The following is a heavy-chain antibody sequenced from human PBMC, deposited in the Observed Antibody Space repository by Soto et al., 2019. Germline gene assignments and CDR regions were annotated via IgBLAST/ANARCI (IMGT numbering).Heavy chain of an antibody. D-gene: IGHD6-13*01. CDR2: IFIGRTT. CDR3: ARDTPLPGIAERGNWFDP. CDR1: GFTVSSSY. J-gene: IGHJ5*02. V-gene: IGHV3-66*01. Sequence: GGSLRLSCAASGFTVSSSYMSWVRQAPGKGLEWVSVIFIGRTTYYADSVKGRFTISRDNSKNTLYLQMNSLRVEDTAVYYCARDTPLPGIAERGNWFDPWGQGTLVTVSS.